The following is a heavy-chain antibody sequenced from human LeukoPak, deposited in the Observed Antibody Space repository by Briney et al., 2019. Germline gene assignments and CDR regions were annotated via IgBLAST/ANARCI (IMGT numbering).Heavy chain of an antibody. CDR1: GYTLTELS. V-gene: IGHV1-24*01. D-gene: IGHD6-19*01. Sequence: ASVKVSCKVSGYTLTELSMHWVRQAPGKGLEWMGGFDPEDGEAIYAQKFQGRVAMTEDTSTDTAYMELSSLRSEDTAVYYCATEKGLAVAGGFDYWGQGTLVTVSS. CDR3: ATEKGLAVAGGFDY. J-gene: IGHJ4*02. CDR2: FDPEDGEA.